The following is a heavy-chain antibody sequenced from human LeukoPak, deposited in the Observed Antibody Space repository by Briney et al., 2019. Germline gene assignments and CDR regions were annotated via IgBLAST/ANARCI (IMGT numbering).Heavy chain of an antibody. J-gene: IGHJ4*02. CDR3: GRDRHIAGAGYYFDY. D-gene: IGHD6-19*01. CDR1: GFTFSTYP. Sequence: GGSLRLSCAASGFTFSTYPMHWVRQAPGKGLEWVAVVADDGKDKHYVESVKGRFTISRDNSKNTLYLQMNSLRVEDTAVYYCGRDRHIAGAGYYFDYWGQGTLVTVST. V-gene: IGHV3-30*04. CDR2: VADDGKDK.